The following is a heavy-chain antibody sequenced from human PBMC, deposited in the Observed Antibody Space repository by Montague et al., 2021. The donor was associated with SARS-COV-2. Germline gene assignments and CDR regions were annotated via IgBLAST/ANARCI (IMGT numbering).Heavy chain of an antibody. J-gene: IGHJ5*02. V-gene: IGHV4-4*02. Sequence: SETLSLTCAVSGGSINSSNWWSWVRQPPGKGLEWIGEIFHSGSLNYNPSFYSRVTISVDKFRNQFSLKLTFVTAADTAVYYCASRGGHVILGTLEGGFDPWGQGTLVTVSS. CDR2: IFHSGSL. CDR3: ASRGGHVILGTLEGGFDP. CDR1: GGSINSSNW. D-gene: IGHD3-3*02.